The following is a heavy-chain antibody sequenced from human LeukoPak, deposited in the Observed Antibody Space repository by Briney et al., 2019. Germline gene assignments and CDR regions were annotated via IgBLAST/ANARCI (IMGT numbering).Heavy chain of an antibody. D-gene: IGHD2-15*01. CDR1: GGTFSSCA. CDR2: FIPNSGGT. Sequence: ASVKVSCKASGGTFSSCAISWVRQAPGQGLEWMGGFIPNSGGTNYAQKFQGRVTMTRDTSISTAYMELSRLRSDDTAVYYCARDQEDIVVVVAATSNYYFDYWGQGTLVTVSS. J-gene: IGHJ4*02. V-gene: IGHV1-2*02. CDR3: ARDQEDIVVVVAATSNYYFDY.